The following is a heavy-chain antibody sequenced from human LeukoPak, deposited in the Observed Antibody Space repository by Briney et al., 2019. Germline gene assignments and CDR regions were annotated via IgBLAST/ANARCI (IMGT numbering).Heavy chain of an antibody. CDR1: GGSLSSSSYY. J-gene: IGHJ5*02. D-gene: IGHD1-1*01. Sequence: KSSETLSLTCIVSGGSLSSSSYYWSWIRQPPGKGLEWIGYISYSGSTNFNPSLKSRVNISVHTSKNQFSLKLSSVTAADTAVYYCAREGTAGTNLNWFDPWGQGTLVTVSS. CDR3: AREGTAGTNLNWFDP. CDR2: ISYSGST. V-gene: IGHV4-61*01.